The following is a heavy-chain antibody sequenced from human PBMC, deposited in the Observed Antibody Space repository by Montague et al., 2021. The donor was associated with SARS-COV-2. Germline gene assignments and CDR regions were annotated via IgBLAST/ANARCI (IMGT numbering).Heavy chain of an antibody. CDR3: ARDRTMIRGIFPYYSGMDL. D-gene: IGHD3-10*01. J-gene: IGHJ6*02. Sequence: SLRLSCAASGFTFSTYEMNWVRQAPGKGLEWVSKISSGGSTMDHADSVKGRFTISRNDAKNSLYLQMNGLRAEDTAVYYCARDRTMIRGIFPYYSGMDLWGQGTTVTVSS. CDR1: GFTFSTYE. CDR2: ISSGGSTM. V-gene: IGHV3-48*03.